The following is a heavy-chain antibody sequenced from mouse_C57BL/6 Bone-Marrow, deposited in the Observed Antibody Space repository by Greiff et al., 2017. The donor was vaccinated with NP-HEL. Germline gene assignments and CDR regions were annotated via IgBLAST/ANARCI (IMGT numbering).Heavy chain of an antibody. D-gene: IGHD1-1*02. CDR1: GYTFTSYW. CDR2: IYPGNSDT. J-gene: IGHJ1*03. CDR3: TRGYGGYFDV. Sequence: VQLQQSGTVLARPGASVKMSYKTSGYTFTSYWMHWVKQRPGQGLEWIGAIYPGNSDTSYNQKFKGKAKLTAVTSASTAYMELSSLTNEDSAVYYCTRGYGGYFDVWGTGTTVTVSS. V-gene: IGHV1-5*01.